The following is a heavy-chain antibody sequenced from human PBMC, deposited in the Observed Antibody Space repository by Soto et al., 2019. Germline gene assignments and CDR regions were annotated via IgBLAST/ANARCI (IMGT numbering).Heavy chain of an antibody. Sequence: PSETLSLTCTVSGGSISSGDYYWSWIRQPPGKGLEWIGYIYYSGSTYYNPSLKSRVTISVDTSKNQFSLKLSSVTAADTAVYYCARGALNAETTVVTPNYVFDYWGQGTLVTVSS. V-gene: IGHV4-30-4*01. CDR3: ARGALNAETTVVTPNYVFDY. D-gene: IGHD4-17*01. J-gene: IGHJ4*02. CDR2: IYYSGST. CDR1: GGSISSGDYY.